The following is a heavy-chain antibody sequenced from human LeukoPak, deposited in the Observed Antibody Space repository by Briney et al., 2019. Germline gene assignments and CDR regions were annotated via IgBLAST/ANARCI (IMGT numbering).Heavy chain of an antibody. D-gene: IGHD6-6*01. CDR2: IYSGGST. J-gene: IGHJ6*02. V-gene: IGHV3-53*01. CDR1: GFTVSSNY. CDR3: ARCPRPHLSIAARRVYYYGMDV. Sequence: GGSLRLSCAASGFTVSSNYMSWVRQAPGKGLEWVSVIYSGGSTYYADSVKGRFTISRDNSKNTLYLQMNSLRAEDTAVYYCARCPRPHLSIAARRVYYYGMDVWGQGTTVTVSS.